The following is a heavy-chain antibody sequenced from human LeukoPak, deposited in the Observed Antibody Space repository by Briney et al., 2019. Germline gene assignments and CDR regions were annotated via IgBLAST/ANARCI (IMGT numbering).Heavy chain of an antibody. CDR1: GGSISSYY. CDR3: AREIIVVVPAASPQPAGYFDY. J-gene: IGHJ4*02. Sequence: SETLSLTCTVSGGSISSYYWSWIRQPPGKGLEWIGYIYYSGSTNYNPSLKSRVTISVDTSKNQFSLKLSSVTAADTAVYYCAREIIVVVPAASPQPAGYFDYWGQGTLVTVSS. CDR2: IYYSGST. V-gene: IGHV4-59*01. D-gene: IGHD2-2*01.